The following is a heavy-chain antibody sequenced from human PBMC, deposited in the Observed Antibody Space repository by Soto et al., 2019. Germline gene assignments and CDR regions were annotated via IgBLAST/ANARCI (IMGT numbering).Heavy chain of an antibody. CDR3: ARLRIATNNYKWFDP. CDR2: IYVTGAV. D-gene: IGHD2-21*01. CDR1: GAALNSGNYY. Sequence: SETLSLTCSVSGAALNSGNYYWSWIRQVPGKGLEWIGHIYVTGAVDYNPSLRERITISQDTSERQFSLNLRLVTAADTAVYYCARLRIATNNYKWFDPWGQGTLVTVSS. J-gene: IGHJ5*02. V-gene: IGHV4-31*03.